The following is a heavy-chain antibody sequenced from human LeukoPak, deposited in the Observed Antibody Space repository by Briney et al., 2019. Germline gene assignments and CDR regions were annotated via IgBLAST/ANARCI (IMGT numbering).Heavy chain of an antibody. J-gene: IGHJ4*02. CDR3: ARGGWHSSSWYFDY. V-gene: IGHV4-59*12. CDR1: GGSISSYY. D-gene: IGHD6-13*01. Sequence: PSETLSLTCTVSGGSISSYYWSWIRQPPGKGLEWIGYIYNSENTSYNPSLKSRVTISVDTSKNQFSLELNSVTAADTAVYYCARGGWHSSSWYFDYWGQGTLVTVSS. CDR2: IYNSENT.